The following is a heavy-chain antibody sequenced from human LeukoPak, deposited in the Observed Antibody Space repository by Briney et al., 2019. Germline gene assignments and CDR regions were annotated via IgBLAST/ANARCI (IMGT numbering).Heavy chain of an antibody. D-gene: IGHD3-16*01. Sequence: PGRSLRLSCAAAGFTFGDFGMHWVRQAPGKGLEWVALIWKDGSDEFYADSVKGRFTISRDNSRNTLSLQMNSLRGEDTAVYYCAREGAFQLEASLDQWGQGTLVTVSS. CDR1: GFTFGDFG. CDR2: IWKDGSDE. J-gene: IGHJ4*02. CDR3: AREGAFQLEASLDQ. V-gene: IGHV3-33*01.